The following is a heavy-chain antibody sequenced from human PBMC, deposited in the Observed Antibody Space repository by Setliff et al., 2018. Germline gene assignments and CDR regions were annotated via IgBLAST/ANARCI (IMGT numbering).Heavy chain of an antibody. CDR2: IHFSGTT. D-gene: IGHD2-15*01. CDR3: ARENGYCSGGACYFMFDY. CDR1: DGSSSSHY. J-gene: IGHJ4*02. Sequence: PSETLSLTCTVSDGSSSSHYWSWIRQPPGKGLEWIGYIHFSGTTNYNPSLKSRVTLSLDTSKNQFSLELSSVTAADTAMYCCARENGYCSGGACYFMFDYWGQGTLVTVSS. V-gene: IGHV4-59*11.